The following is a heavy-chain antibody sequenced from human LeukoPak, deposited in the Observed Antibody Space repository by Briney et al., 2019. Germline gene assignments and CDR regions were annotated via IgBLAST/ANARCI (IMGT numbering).Heavy chain of an antibody. CDR1: GYTFTSYD. CDR2: ISAYNGNT. D-gene: IGHD2-2*01. Sequence: ASVKVSCKASGYTFTSYDINWVRQAPGQGLEWMGWISAYNGNTNYAQKLQGRVTMTTDTSTSTAYMELRSLRSDDTAVYYCARDPGYCSSTSCYVDFDYWGQGTLVTVSS. CDR3: ARDPGYCSSTSCYVDFDY. V-gene: IGHV1-18*01. J-gene: IGHJ4*02.